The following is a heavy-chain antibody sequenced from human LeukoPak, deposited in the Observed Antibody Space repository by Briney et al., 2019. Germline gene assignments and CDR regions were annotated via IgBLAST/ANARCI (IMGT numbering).Heavy chain of an antibody. CDR3: AKGTYYDFWSGYYE. V-gene: IGHV3-23*01. D-gene: IGHD3-3*01. Sequence: PGGSLRLSCAASGFTFSSYAMSWVPQAPGKGLEWVSAISGSGGSTYYADSVKGRFTISRDNSKNTLYLQMNSLRAEDTAVYYCAKGTYYDFWSGYYEWGQGTLVTVSS. CDR2: ISGSGGST. J-gene: IGHJ4*02. CDR1: GFTFSSYA.